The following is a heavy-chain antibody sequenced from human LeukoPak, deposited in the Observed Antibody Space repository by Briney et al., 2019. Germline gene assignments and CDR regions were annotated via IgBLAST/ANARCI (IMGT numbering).Heavy chain of an antibody. Sequence: GGSLRLSCAASGFTFSSYEMNWVRQAPGKGLEWVSYISSSGSTIYYADSVKGRFTISRDNAKNSLYLQMNSLRAEDTAVYYCARARPFYYYYYGMDVWGQGTTVTVSS. V-gene: IGHV3-48*03. CDR3: ARARPFYYYYYGMDV. CDR1: GFTFSSYE. J-gene: IGHJ6*02. CDR2: ISSSGSTI.